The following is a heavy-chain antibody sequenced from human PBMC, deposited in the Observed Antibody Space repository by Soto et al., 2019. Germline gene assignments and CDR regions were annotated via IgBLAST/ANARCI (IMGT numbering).Heavy chain of an antibody. CDR3: ERRTTPWGIAVATYDY. Sequence: QITLKESGPTLVNPTQTLTVTCACSGFSLSSNGVGVGWIRQPPGKALEWLAIIYWNDDKRYSPSLSNRLTITKDTSRNQVVLTMTNMDPLETATYFCERRTTPWGIAVATYDYWGQGILVTVSS. V-gene: IGHV2-5*01. D-gene: IGHD6-19*01. J-gene: IGHJ4*02. CDR2: IYWNDDK. CDR1: GFSLSSNGVG.